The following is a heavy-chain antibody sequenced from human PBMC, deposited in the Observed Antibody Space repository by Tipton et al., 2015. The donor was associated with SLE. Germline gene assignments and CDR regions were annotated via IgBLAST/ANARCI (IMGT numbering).Heavy chain of an antibody. D-gene: IGHD3-9*01. CDR2: INWSGGST. CDR3: AKDIFSVITSIDDN. Sequence: SLRLSCEVSGFTFDEYGMNWVRQAPGKGLEWVSGINWSGGSTRYADSVKGRFTISRDRAENSHYLQMSSLRAEDTAVYYCAKDIFSVITSIDDNWGQGTLVTVSS. CDR1: GFTFDEYG. V-gene: IGHV3-20*04. J-gene: IGHJ4*02.